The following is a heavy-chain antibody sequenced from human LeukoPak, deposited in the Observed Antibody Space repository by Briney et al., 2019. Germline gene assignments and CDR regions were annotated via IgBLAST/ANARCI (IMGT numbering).Heavy chain of an antibody. D-gene: IGHD6-6*01. CDR2: MNPNSGNT. Sequence: GASVKVSCKASGYTFTSYDINWVRQATGQGLEWMGWMNPNSGNTGYAQKFQGRVAMTRNTSMSTAYMELSSLRSEDTAVYYCARMKEYSSSDAFDIWGQGTMVTVSS. CDR1: GYTFTSYD. V-gene: IGHV1-8*01. J-gene: IGHJ3*02. CDR3: ARMKEYSSSDAFDI.